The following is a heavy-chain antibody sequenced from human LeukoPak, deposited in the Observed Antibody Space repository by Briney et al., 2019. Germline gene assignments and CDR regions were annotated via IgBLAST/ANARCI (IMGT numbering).Heavy chain of an antibody. D-gene: IGHD1-26*01. Sequence: GGSLRLSCAASGFTFTNYAMSWVRQSPGKGLECVSSITGSGESTYYADSVKGRFTISRDNSKNTLYLQMNSLRAEDTAVYHCARDGGSYLQPTDYWGQGTLVTVSS. CDR1: GFTFTNYA. CDR2: ITGSGEST. V-gene: IGHV3-23*01. J-gene: IGHJ4*02. CDR3: ARDGGSYLQPTDY.